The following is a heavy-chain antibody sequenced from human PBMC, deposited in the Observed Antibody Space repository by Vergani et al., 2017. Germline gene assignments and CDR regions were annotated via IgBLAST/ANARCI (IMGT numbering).Heavy chain of an antibody. CDR3: AGDHRDYNNYPGTFDI. CDR2: ISNSGNTI. D-gene: IGHD5-24*01. CDR1: GFSFSDHY. Sequence: QVQLVESGGGLVKPGGSLRLSCAASGFSFSDHYMTWIRQAPGKGLEWVSDISNSGNTIEYADSVKGRFSISRDNAKSSLFLEKDSLRAEDTAVYYCAGDHRDYNNYPGTFDIWGQGSMVTVSS. J-gene: IGHJ3*02. V-gene: IGHV3-11*01.